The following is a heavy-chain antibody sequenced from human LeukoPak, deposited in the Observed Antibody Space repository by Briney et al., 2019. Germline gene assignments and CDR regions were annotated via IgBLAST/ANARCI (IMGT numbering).Heavy chain of an antibody. CDR2: MYHSGNT. J-gene: IGHJ4*02. V-gene: IGHV4-38-2*02. Sequence: SESLSLTCTVSGYSISSPYYWGWIRQPPGKGLEWIGSMYHSGNTYYNPSLKSRVTISVDTSKNQFSLKLNSVTAADTAVYFCARHDYYDSSGPGGVDYWGQGTLVTVSS. CDR3: ARHDYYDSSGPGGVDY. D-gene: IGHD3-22*01. CDR1: GYSISSPYY.